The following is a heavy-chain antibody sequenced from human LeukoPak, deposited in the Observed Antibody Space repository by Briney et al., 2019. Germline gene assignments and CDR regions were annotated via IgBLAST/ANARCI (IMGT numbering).Heavy chain of an antibody. CDR1: GGSITSNY. CDR2: IYYNGDT. V-gene: IGHV4-59*12. Sequence: SETLSLTCTVSGGSITSNYWSWIRQPPGKGLEYIGYIYYNGDTNYYPSLKSRVTISMDTSKNQFSLKLSSVTAADTAVYYCARDQRGRFDPWGQGTLVTVSS. CDR3: ARDQRGRFDP. J-gene: IGHJ5*02. D-gene: IGHD3-10*01.